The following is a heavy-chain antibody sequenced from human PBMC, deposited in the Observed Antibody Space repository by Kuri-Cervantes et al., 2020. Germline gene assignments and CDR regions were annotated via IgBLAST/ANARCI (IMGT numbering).Heavy chain of an antibody. V-gene: IGHV3-23*01. CDR2: ISGPGGAT. CDR3: ASHMITFGGVIAPRGNWFDP. Sequence: GESLKISCAASGFTFSSYGMHWVRQAPGKGLAWVSSISGPGGATYYADSVKGRFTISRDNSKSTVYLQMNSLRADDTAVYYCASHMITFGGVIAPRGNWFDPWGQGTLVTVSS. CDR1: GFTFSSYG. D-gene: IGHD3-16*02. J-gene: IGHJ5*02.